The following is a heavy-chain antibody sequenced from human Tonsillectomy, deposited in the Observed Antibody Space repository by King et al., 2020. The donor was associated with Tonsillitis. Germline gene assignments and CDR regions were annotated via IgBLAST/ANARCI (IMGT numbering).Heavy chain of an antibody. V-gene: IGHV4-34*01. Sequence: VQLQQWGAGLLKSSETLSLTCAVYGGSFSGYYCSWIRQPPGKGLEWIGEINHSGSTNYNPSLKMRVTILVETPKNPVSLKLRSVTAAETAVYYCTRGGRFGYFDIWGQGTMVTVSS. CDR3: TRGGRFGYFDI. D-gene: IGHD3-10*01. J-gene: IGHJ3*02. CDR2: INHSGST. CDR1: GGSFSGYY.